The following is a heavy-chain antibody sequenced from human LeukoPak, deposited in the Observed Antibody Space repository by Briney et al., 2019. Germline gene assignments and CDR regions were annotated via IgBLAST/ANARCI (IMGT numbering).Heavy chain of an antibody. CDR1: GFSFSTYA. CDR3: AKGRDAKGYFDY. CDR2: ISGSGKT. V-gene: IGHV3-23*01. J-gene: IGHJ4*02. Sequence: GGSLRLSCAASGFSFSTYALSWVRQAPGQGLEWVSAISGSGKTYYPDSVKGRFTISRDNSKNTLFPLMNGLSAEDTAVYYCAKGRDAKGYFDYWGQGTLVTVSS.